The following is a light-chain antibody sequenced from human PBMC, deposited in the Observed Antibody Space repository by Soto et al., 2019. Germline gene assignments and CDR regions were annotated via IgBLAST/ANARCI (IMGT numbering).Light chain of an antibody. CDR2: GAS. Sequence: EIVLTQTPATLSLSAGERATLSCRASQSVSSFLAWYQQKPGQAPRLLIYGASTRATGIPARFSGSGSGTDFTLTISRLEPEDFAVYYCQQRTNWHLTFGGGTKVEIK. V-gene: IGKV3-11*01. CDR3: QQRTNWHLT. CDR1: QSVSSF. J-gene: IGKJ4*01.